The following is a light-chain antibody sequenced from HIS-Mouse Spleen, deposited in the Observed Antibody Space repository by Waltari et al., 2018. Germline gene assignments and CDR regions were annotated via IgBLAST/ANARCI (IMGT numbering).Light chain of an antibody. Sequence: DVVMTQSPLSLPVTLGQPASISCRSSQSLVHSDGNTYLNWFQQRPGQSPRSLIYKVSNRDSGVPDRFSGSGSGTDFTLKISRVEAEDVGVYYCMQGTHWQYTFGQGTKLEIK. CDR1: QSLVHSDGNTY. J-gene: IGKJ2*01. V-gene: IGKV2-30*02. CDR3: MQGTHWQYT. CDR2: KVS.